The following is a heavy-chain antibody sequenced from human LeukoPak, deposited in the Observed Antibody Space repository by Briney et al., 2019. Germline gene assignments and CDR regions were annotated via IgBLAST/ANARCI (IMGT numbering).Heavy chain of an antibody. J-gene: IGHJ4*02. D-gene: IGHD3-3*01. CDR1: GGSFSGXX. CDR3: ARRLTIFGVVIIDY. V-gene: IGHV4-34*01. Sequence: XVYGGSFSGXXXXXXRXPPXKXXXXXXXINHSGSTNYNPSLKSRVTISVDTSKNQFSLKLSSVTAADTAVYYCARRLTIFGVVIIDYWGQGTLVTVSS. CDR2: INHSGST.